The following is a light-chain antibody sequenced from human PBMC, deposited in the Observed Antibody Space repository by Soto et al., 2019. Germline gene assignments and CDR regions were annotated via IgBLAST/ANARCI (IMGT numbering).Light chain of an antibody. CDR3: QQYNSDSRT. CDR2: DAS. CDR1: QSISSW. V-gene: IGKV1-5*01. J-gene: IGKJ1*01. Sequence: DIQMTQSPSTLSSSVGYRVTITCRSSQSISSWLAWYQQKPGKAPKLLIYDASSLESGVPSRFSGSGSGTEFTLTLSSLQPDHFETYYCQQYNSDSRTFGQGTKVDIK.